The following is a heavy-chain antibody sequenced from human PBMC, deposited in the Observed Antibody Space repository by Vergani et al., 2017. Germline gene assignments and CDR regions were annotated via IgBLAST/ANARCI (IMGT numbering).Heavy chain of an antibody. J-gene: IGHJ4*02. CDR1: GSTVSGNY. V-gene: IGHV3-66*02. CDR2: IYSGGST. CDR3: ASGGYYSGSYFNY. D-gene: IGHD3-3*01. Sequence: ELQLVESGGGLVQPGGSLRLSCAASGSTVSGNYMTWVRQAPGKGLEWVSHIYSGGSTYYADSVKGRFTISRDNSKNTLYLQMNSLRAEDTAVYYCASGGYYSGSYFNYWGQGTLVTVSS.